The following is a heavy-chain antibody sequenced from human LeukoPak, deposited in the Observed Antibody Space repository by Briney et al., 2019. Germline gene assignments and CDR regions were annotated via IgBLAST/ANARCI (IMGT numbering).Heavy chain of an antibody. CDR3: AREQQPGFRY. V-gene: IGHV3-74*01. CDR1: GFTFSSYA. D-gene: IGHD6-13*01. J-gene: IGHJ4*02. CDR2: INSDGSST. Sequence: PAGGSLRLSCAASGFTFSSYAMHWVRQAPGKGLVRVSRINSDGSSTSYADSVKGRFTISRDNAKNTLYLQMNSLRAEDTAVYYCAREQQPGFRYWGQGTLVTVSS.